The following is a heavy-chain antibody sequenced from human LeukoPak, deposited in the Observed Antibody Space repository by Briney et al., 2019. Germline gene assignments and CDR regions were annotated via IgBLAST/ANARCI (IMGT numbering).Heavy chain of an antibody. CDR2: ISSSGSTI. D-gene: IGHD2-15*01. Sequence: PGGSLRLSCAASGFTFSDYYMSWIRQAPGKGLEWVSYISSSGSTIYYADSVKGRFTISRDNAKNSLYLQMNSLRAEDTAVYYCAKDLRSDSGYFDYWGQGTLVTVSS. J-gene: IGHJ4*02. CDR3: AKDLRSDSGYFDY. CDR1: GFTFSDYY. V-gene: IGHV3-11*01.